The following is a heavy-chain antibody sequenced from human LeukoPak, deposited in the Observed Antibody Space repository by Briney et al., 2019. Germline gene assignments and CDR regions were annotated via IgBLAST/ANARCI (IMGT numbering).Heavy chain of an antibody. J-gene: IGHJ2*01. CDR1: GFTFGTYS. CDR2: LSGSDDIT. D-gene: IGHD4/OR15-4a*01. CDR3: AKANYDASGCYFDL. Sequence: GGSLRLSCAASGFTFGTYSMNSVRQAPGKGLEWVSTLSGSDDITHYADSVKGRFAISRDNSKNTLFLPMSSRRVEYTAVYYCAKANYDASGCYFDLWGRGTLVTVSS. V-gene: IGHV3-23*01.